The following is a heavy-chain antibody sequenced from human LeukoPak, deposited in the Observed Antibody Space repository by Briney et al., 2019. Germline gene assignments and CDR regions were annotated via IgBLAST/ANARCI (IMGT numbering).Heavy chain of an antibody. V-gene: IGHV1-46*01. D-gene: IGHD6-6*01. CDR3: ARDIGSSSTWYYFEY. CDR1: GYTFTTYY. CDR2: INPSSGGT. J-gene: IGHJ4*02. Sequence: ASVKVSCKASGYTFTTYYIHWVRQAPGQGLEWMGIINPSSGGTSYVQKFQGRVTMTRDTSTSTVDMELSSLRSEDTAVYYCARDIGSSSTWYYFEYWGQGTLVTVSS.